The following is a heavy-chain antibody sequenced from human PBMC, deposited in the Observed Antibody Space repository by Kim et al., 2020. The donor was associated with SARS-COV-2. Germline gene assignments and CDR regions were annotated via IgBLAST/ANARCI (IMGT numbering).Heavy chain of an antibody. V-gene: IGHV4-59*13. D-gene: IGHD3-22*01. CDR1: GGSISNYY. CDR3: ARDYYDSSGFFGYYYGMDV. Sequence: SETLSLTCTVSGGSISNYYWSWIRQPPGKGLEWIGYIYYSGSTNYNPSLKSRVTISLDRSKNQFSLKLSSATAADTAVYFCARDYYDSSGFFGYYYGMDVGGQGTTVTVSS. CDR2: IYYSGST. J-gene: IGHJ6*02.